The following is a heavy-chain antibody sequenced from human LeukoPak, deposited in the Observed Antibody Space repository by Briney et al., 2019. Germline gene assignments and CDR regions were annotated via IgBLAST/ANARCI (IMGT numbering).Heavy chain of an antibody. J-gene: IGHJ5*02. D-gene: IGHD2-15*01. Sequence: GASVKVSCKASGCTFTSYGISWVRQAPGQGLEWMEWISAYNGNTNYAQKLQGRVTMTTDTSTSTAYMELRSLRSDDTAVYYCARSPGDCSGGSCARIDPWGQGTLVTVSS. CDR3: ARSPGDCSGGSCARIDP. CDR2: ISAYNGNT. CDR1: GCTFTSYG. V-gene: IGHV1-18*01.